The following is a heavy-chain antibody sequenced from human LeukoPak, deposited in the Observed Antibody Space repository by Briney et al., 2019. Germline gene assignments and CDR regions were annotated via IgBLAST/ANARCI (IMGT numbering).Heavy chain of an antibody. Sequence: PGGSLRLSCAASGFTFSSYAMSWVRQAPGKGLEWVSAISGGGGSSYFADSVKGRFTISRDNSKNTLYLQMNSLRAEDTAVYYCAKDRGHITGWYTEYWGQGTLVTVSS. V-gene: IGHV3-23*01. J-gene: IGHJ4*02. CDR1: GFTFSSYA. D-gene: IGHD6-19*01. CDR2: ISGGGGSS. CDR3: AKDRGHITGWYTEY.